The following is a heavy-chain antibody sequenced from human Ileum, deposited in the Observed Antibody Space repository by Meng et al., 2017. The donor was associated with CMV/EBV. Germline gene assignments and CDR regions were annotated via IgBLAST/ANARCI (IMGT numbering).Heavy chain of an antibody. CDR3: VRDTSPGGADY. D-gene: IGHD3-10*01. V-gene: IGHV3-9*02. CDR1: GFTSPIYA. Sequence: SLKISCVASGFTSPIYAMHWVRQSPGKGLEWVSGIYGNDGKIGYADSVKGRFTISRDKAKDTLYLQMNSLRSEDTAFYFCVRDTSPGGADYWGQGTLVTVSS. CDR2: IYGNDGKI. J-gene: IGHJ4*02.